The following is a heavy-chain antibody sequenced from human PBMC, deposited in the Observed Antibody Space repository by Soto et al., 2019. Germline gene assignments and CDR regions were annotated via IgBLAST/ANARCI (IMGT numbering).Heavy chain of an antibody. D-gene: IGHD2-2*01. CDR2: IYSTGRA. CDR1: GGSINSYN. V-gene: IGHV4-4*07. CDR3: ARERTDQLSCDDALDV. Sequence: QVQLQESGPGLVKPSETLSLICIVSGGSINSYNWNWIRQPAGEGLEWIGRIYSTGRASYNPSLKSRVTMSVDTSKNQVSLKMTSVTAADTALYYCARERTDQLSCDDALDVWGQGTRLTVSS. J-gene: IGHJ3*01.